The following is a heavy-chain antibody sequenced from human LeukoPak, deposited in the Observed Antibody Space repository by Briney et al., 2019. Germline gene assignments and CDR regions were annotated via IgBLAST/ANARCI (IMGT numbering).Heavy chain of an antibody. J-gene: IGHJ4*02. V-gene: IGHV3-23*01. CDR2: VSGSGIGK. CDR1: GFTFSNFA. CDR3: AKGTLFGRTFDN. Sequence: GGSLRLSFVASGFTFSNFAMSWVRQAPGKGLEWVSSVSGSGIGKYYIDSVKGRFATSRDNSKNTLYVQMDSLRAEDTAVYYCAKGTLFGRTFDNWGQGTLVTVTS. D-gene: IGHD3-3*01.